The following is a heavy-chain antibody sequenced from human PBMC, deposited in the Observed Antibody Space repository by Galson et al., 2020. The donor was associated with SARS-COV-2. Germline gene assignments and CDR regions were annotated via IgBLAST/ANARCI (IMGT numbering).Heavy chain of an antibody. V-gene: IGHV4-59*01. CDR1: GCSIXXXX. Sequence: SETLSPTCTVSGCSIXXXXXXXXXXXXXXXXXXXXXXXXXKSANSNPTLKGRVTISEDTAKNQFSLKLISVTAADAAVYYCANYLPGWGGRGYWGQGTLVTVSS. CDR3: ANYLPGWGGRGY. CDR2: XXXXKSA. D-gene: IGHD6-19*01. J-gene: IGHJ4*02.